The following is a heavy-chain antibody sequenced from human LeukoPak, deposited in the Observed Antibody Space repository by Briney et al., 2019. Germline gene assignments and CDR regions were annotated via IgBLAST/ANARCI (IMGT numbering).Heavy chain of an antibody. J-gene: IGHJ6*02. V-gene: IGHV3-33*01. Sequence: GGSLRLSCAASGFTFSSYGTHWVRQAPGKGLEWVAVIWYDGSNKYYADSVKGRFTISRDNSKNTLYLQMNSLRAEDTAVYYCARDPMSRKNYGMDVWGQGTTVNVSS. CDR1: GFTFSSYG. CDR3: ARDPMSRKNYGMDV. CDR2: IWYDGSNK.